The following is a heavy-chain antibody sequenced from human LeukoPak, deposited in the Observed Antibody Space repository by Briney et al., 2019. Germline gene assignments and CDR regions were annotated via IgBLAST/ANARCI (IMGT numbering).Heavy chain of an antibody. CDR2: IYYSGST. J-gene: IGHJ5*02. D-gene: IGHD4-17*01. V-gene: IGHV4-39*07. Sequence: SETLSLTCTVSGGSISSSSYYWGWIRQPPGKGLEWIGSIYYSGSTYYNPSLKSRVTISVDTSKNQFSLKLSSVTAADTAVYYCAREIGHGDYNWFDPWGQGTLVTVSS. CDR3: AREIGHGDYNWFDP. CDR1: GGSISSSSYY.